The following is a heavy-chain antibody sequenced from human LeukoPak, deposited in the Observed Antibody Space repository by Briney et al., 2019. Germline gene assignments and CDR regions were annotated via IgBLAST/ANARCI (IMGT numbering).Heavy chain of an antibody. V-gene: IGHV3-9*01. CDR3: AKAPVGGGQWLVDYFHY. J-gene: IGHJ4*02. CDR2: ISWNSGNI. CDR1: GFTFDDYA. Sequence: PGGSLRLSCAASGFTFDDYAMHWVRHAPGKGLEWVSGISWNSGNIAYADSVKGRFTISRDNAKNFLYLQMNSLRAEDTALYYCAKAPVGGGQWLVDYFHYWGQGTLVTVSS. D-gene: IGHD6-19*01.